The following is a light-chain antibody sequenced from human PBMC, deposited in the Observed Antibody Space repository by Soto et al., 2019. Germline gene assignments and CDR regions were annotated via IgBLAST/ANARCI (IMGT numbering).Light chain of an antibody. CDR1: SSDVGGYNY. J-gene: IGLJ2*01. V-gene: IGLV2-14*03. Sequence: QSALTQPASVSGSPGQSITISCTGTSSDVGGYNYVSWYQQHPDKAPKLMIYEVSNRPSGVSHRFSGSKSGFTASLTISGLRAEDEADYYCCSLEGSNALVVFGGGTKLTVL. CDR2: EVS. CDR3: CSLEGSNALVV.